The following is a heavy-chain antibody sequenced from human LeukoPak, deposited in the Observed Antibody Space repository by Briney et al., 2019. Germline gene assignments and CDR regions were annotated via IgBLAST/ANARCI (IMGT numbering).Heavy chain of an antibody. CDR1: GGSISSRNYY. J-gene: IGHJ4*02. CDR2: IDNSGST. V-gene: IGHV4-39*01. Sequence: PSETLSLTCTVSGGSISSRNYYWGWVRQTPGKGLEWIGSIDNSGSTYYNPSLKSRVTISVDTSKNQFSLKLSSVTAADTAVYYCARHKPNIVVVPAARGPLDYWGQGTLVTVSS. D-gene: IGHD2-2*01. CDR3: ARHKPNIVVVPAARGPLDY.